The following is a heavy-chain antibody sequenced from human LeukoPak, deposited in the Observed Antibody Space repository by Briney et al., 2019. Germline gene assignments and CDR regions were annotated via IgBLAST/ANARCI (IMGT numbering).Heavy chain of an antibody. J-gene: IGHJ6*02. V-gene: IGHV1-69*13. D-gene: IGHD2-2*01. Sequence: ASVKVSCKASGGTFSSYAISWVRQAPGQGLEWMGGIIPIFGTANYAQKFQGRVTITADESTSTAYMELSSLRSEDTAVYYCARYKVLRTSSYYYGMDVWGQGTTVTVSS. CDR3: ARYKVLRTSSYYYGMDV. CDR1: GGTFSSYA. CDR2: IIPIFGTA.